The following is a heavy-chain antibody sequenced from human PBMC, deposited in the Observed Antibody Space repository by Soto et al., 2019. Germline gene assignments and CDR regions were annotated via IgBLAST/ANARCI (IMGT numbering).Heavy chain of an antibody. CDR1: GGSMDGYY. J-gene: IGHJ4*02. V-gene: IGHV4-4*09. CDR2: IYFSGST. D-gene: IGHD6-13*01. Sequence: QVQLQESGPGLVKPSETLSLTCSVSGGSMDGYYWCSIRQTPGQGLEWLGYIYFSGSTRYNPSLKSRLTISLDKSKRQFSMSLSSVTAADTAVYYCARSVATPGTNIDFCGQGTLVTVSS. CDR3: ARSVATPGTNIDF.